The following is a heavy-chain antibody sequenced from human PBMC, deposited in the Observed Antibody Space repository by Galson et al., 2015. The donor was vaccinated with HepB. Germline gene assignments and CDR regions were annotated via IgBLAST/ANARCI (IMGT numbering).Heavy chain of an antibody. V-gene: IGHV6-1*01. CDR2: TYYRSKWYN. Sequence: CAISGDSVSSNSVAWNWIRQSPSRGLEWLGRTYYRSKWYNDYAVSVKSRITINPGTSKNQFSLQLNSVTPEDTAVYYCARQQGGFDYWGQGTLVNVSS. D-gene: IGHD6-13*01. CDR3: ARQQGGFDY. J-gene: IGHJ4*02. CDR1: GDSVSSNSVA.